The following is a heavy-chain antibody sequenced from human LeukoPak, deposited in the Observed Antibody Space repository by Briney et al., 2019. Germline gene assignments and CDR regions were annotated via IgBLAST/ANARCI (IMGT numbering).Heavy chain of an antibody. V-gene: IGHV3-48*03. D-gene: IGHD6-13*01. Sequence: GGSLRLSCVASGFTFSSSEMNWVRQAPGKGLEWISYINNSGGSISYADSVKGRFTISRDNAKNSLYLQMNSLRADDTATYYCARDLGYSSTWSFGGQGTLVTVSS. CDR2: INNSGGSI. CDR3: ARDLGYSSTWSF. CDR1: GFTFSSSE. J-gene: IGHJ4*02.